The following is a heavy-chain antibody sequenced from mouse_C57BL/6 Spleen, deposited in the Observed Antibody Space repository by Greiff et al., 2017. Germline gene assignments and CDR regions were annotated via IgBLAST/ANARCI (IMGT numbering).Heavy chain of an antibody. V-gene: IGHV7-3*01. D-gene: IGHD2-5*01. Sequence: EVMLVESGGGLVQPGGSLSLSCAASGFTFTDYYMSWVSQPPGKALEWLGFIRNKANGYTTEYSASVKGRFTISRDNSQSILYLQMNALRAEDSATYYCARYGPNSNYEKGLDYWGQGTTLTVSS. CDR3: ARYGPNSNYEKGLDY. CDR1: GFTFTDYY. CDR2: IRNKANGYTT. J-gene: IGHJ2*01.